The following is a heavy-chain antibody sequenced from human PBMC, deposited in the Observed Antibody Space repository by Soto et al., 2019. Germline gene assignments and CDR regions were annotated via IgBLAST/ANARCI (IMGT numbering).Heavy chain of an antibody. CDR3: ARGWRQQLVDYFDN. CDR1: GGSFSGYY. Sequence: SETLSLTCAVYGGSFSGYYWSWIRQPPGKGLEWIGEINHSGSTNYNPSLKSRVTISVDTSKNQFSLKLSSVTAADTAVYYGARGWRQQLVDYFDNWGQGTLVTVSS. V-gene: IGHV4-34*01. J-gene: IGHJ4*02. CDR2: INHSGST. D-gene: IGHD6-13*01.